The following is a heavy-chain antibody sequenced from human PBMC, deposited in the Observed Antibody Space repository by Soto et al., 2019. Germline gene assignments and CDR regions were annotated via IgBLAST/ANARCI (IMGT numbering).Heavy chain of an antibody. V-gene: IGHV1-18*01. CDR3: ARGPSLPLSGYCSSTSCLPNNWFDP. J-gene: IGHJ5*02. CDR1: GYTFTSYG. Sequence: ASVKVSCKASGYTFTSYGISWVRQAPGQGLEWMGWISAYNGNTNYAQKLQGRVTMTTDTSTSTAYMELRSLRSDDTAVYYCARGPSLPLSGYCSSTSCLPNNWFDPWGQGTLVTVSS. D-gene: IGHD2-2*01. CDR2: ISAYNGNT.